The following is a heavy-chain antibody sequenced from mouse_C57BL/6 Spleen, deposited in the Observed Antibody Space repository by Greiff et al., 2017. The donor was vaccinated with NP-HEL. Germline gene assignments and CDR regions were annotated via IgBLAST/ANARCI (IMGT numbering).Heavy chain of an antibody. CDR1: GYTFTSYW. CDR2: IDPSDSYT. J-gene: IGHJ2*01. V-gene: IGHV1-50*01. Sequence: VQLQQPGAELVKPGASVKLSCKASGYTFTSYWMQWVKQRPGQGLEWIGEIDPSDSYTNYNQKFKGKATLTVDTSSSTAYMQLSSLTSEDSAVYYCARDGGITGTVDYWGQGTTLTVSS. CDR3: ARDGGITGTVDY. D-gene: IGHD4-1*01.